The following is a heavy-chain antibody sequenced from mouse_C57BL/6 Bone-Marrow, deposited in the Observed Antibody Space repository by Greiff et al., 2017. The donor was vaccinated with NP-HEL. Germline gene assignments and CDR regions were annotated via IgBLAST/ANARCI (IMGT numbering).Heavy chain of an antibody. CDR1: GYAFTNYL. J-gene: IGHJ3*01. V-gene: IGHV1-54*01. D-gene: IGHD3-2*02. CDR2: INPGSGGP. CDR3: ARDSSGYVWFAY. Sequence: VQLVESGAELVRPGTSVKVSCKASGYAFTNYLIEWVKQRPGQGLEWIGVINPGSGGPNYNEKFKGKATLTADKSSSTAYMQLSSLTSEDSAVYFCARDSSGYVWFAYWGQGTLVTVSA.